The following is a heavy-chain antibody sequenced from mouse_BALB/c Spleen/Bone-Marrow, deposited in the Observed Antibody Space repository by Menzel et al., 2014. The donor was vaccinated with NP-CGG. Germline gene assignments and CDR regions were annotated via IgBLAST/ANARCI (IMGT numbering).Heavy chain of an antibody. CDR1: GFTFSSFG. D-gene: IGHD2-2*01. J-gene: IGHJ2*01. CDR3: ARSSYGYDRQAYFFDY. CDR2: ISSGSSTI. Sequence: EVKLVESGGGLVQPGGSRKLSCAASGFTFSSFGMHWVRQAPEKGLEWVAYISSGSSTIYYADTVKGRFTISRDNPKNTLFLQMTSLRSEDTAKYYCARSSYGYDRQAYFFDYWGQGTTLTVSS. V-gene: IGHV5-17*02.